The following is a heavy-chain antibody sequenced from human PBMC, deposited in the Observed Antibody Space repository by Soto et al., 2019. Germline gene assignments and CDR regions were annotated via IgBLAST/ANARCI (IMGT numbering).Heavy chain of an antibody. V-gene: IGHV3-23*01. J-gene: IGHJ4*02. Sequence: EVQVLESGGVLVQPGGSLRLSCVAPGLIFSNYAMSWVRQAPGKGLEWVSGISGSGGSPHYAYSAKGWFTISRDNSKNTLFLQKNTLRAEATAVYYCAREGDITAAFDYWGQGTLVTVSS. D-gene: IGHD6-13*01. CDR1: GLIFSNYA. CDR2: ISGSGGSP. CDR3: AREGDITAAFDY.